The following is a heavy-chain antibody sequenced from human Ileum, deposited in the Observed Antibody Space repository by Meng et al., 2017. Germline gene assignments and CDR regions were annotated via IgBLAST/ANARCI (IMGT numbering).Heavy chain of an antibody. D-gene: IGHD3-22*01. J-gene: IGHJ4*02. CDR1: GFTFSSYG. CDR2: MSFDGSKI. CDR3: AFGVCGSNCYYLES. Sequence: QVQLVESGGGVVQPGGSLRLSCAASGFTFSSYGMHWVRQAAGKGLEWVALMSFDGSKIFYGDSVKGRFTISRDNSKNTLYLQMNSLRAEDTAVYYCAFGVCGSNCYYLESWGQGTLVTVSS. V-gene: IGHV3-30*03.